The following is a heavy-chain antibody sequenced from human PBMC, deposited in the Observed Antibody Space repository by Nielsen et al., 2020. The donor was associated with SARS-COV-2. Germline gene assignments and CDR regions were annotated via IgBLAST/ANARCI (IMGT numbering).Heavy chain of an antibody. Sequence: GSLRLSCTVSDYSISSGYYWGWIRQPPGKGLEWIGSIYHSGSTYYNPSLKSRVTMSVDTSKNQFSLKLSSVTAADTAVYSCARVKEDYFDYWGQGTLVTVSS. CDR2: IYHSGST. V-gene: IGHV4-38-2*02. J-gene: IGHJ4*02. CDR3: ARVKEDYFDY. CDR1: DYSISSGYY.